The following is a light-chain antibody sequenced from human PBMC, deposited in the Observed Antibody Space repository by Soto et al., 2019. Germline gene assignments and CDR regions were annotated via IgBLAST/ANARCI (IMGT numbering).Light chain of an antibody. V-gene: IGKV3-15*01. CDR3: QRQSNWPRT. CDR2: GAS. J-gene: IGKJ1*01. Sequence: EIVMTQSPATLSVSPGERATLSCRASQSVSSNLAWYQQKPGQAPRLLIYGASTGATGIPARFSGSGSGTEFTLTISSLQSEDFAIYYCQRQSNWPRTFGQGTKVDIK. CDR1: QSVSSN.